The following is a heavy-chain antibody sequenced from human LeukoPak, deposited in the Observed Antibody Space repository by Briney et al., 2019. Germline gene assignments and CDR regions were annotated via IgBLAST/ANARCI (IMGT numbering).Heavy chain of an antibody. CDR2: ITSSSSTL. D-gene: IGHD4-17*01. V-gene: IGHV3-48*04. CDR1: GFPFSIYS. J-gene: IGHJ4*02. CDR3: ARDSASPPVTFDY. Sequence: GGSLRLSCSASGFPFSIYSMTWVRQAPGKGPEWIAYITSSSSTLYYADSVNGRFTISRDNAKNSLYLQMNGLRVEDTAVYYCARDSASPPVTFDYWGLGTLVTGSS.